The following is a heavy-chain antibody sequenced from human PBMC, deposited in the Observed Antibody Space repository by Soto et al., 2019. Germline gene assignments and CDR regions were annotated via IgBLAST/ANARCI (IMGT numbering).Heavy chain of an antibody. D-gene: IGHD6-13*01. CDR1: GFTFGDYA. J-gene: IGHJ1*01. Sequence: GGSLRLSCTASGFTFGDYAMSWFRQAPGKGLEWVGFIRSKAYGGTTEYAASVKGRFTISRDDSKSIAYLQMNSLKTEDTALYYCTINRADSSSRSFQHWGQGTLVTVSS. CDR3: TINRADSSSRSFQH. V-gene: IGHV3-49*03. CDR2: IRSKAYGGTT.